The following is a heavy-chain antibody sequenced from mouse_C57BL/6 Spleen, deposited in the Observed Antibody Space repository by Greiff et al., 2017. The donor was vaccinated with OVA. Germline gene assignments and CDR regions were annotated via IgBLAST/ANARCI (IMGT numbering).Heavy chain of an antibody. CDR3: ARSSGYSHFDY. Sequence: QVQLQQSGAELARPGASVKMSCKASGYTFTSYTMHWVKQRPGQGLEWIGDINPSSGHTKYNQKFKDKAPLTEDKSSSPAYMQLSSLTSEDSAVYYCARSSGYSHFDYWGQGTTLTVSS. CDR2: INPSSGHT. V-gene: IGHV1-4*01. CDR1: GYTFTSYT. J-gene: IGHJ2*01. D-gene: IGHD2-3*01.